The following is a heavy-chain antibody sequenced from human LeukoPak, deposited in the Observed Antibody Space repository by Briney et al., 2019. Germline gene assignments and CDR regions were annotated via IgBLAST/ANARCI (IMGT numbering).Heavy chain of an antibody. CDR2: ISSSGSTI. Sequence: GRCLRLSCAASGFTFSDYYTSWIRQAPGKGLGWVSYISSSGSTIYYADSVKGRFTISRDNAKNSLYLQMNSLRAEDTAVYYCARDHKRWLQLSEANWFDPWGQGTLVTVSS. CDR1: GFTFSDYY. D-gene: IGHD5-24*01. J-gene: IGHJ5*02. V-gene: IGHV3-11*04. CDR3: ARDHKRWLQLSEANWFDP.